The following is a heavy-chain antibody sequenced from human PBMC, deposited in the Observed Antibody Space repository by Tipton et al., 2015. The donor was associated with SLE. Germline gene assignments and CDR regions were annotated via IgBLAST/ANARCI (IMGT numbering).Heavy chain of an antibody. V-gene: IGHV3-30*02. D-gene: IGHD1-26*01. J-gene: IGHJ4*02. Sequence: SLRLSCSASGFTFSAYGMHWVRQAPGKGLELVTFIRFXGNYKYYADSXKGRFTISRDNSKNTLHLQMNSLRVEETAVYYCVKGXXWXXYFWGQGX. CDR2: IRFXGNYK. CDR1: GFTFSAYG. CDR3: VKGXXWXXYF.